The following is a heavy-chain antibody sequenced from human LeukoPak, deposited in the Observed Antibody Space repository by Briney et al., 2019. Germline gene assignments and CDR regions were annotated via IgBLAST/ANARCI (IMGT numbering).Heavy chain of an antibody. CDR3: ARKTDYGDYVDY. Sequence: ASVKVSCKASGYTFTGYYMHWVRQAPGQGLEWMGWINPNSGGTNYAQKFQGRVTMTRDTSISTAYMELSRLRSDGTAVYYCARKTDYGDYVDYWGQGTLVTVSS. CDR1: GYTFTGYY. V-gene: IGHV1-2*02. D-gene: IGHD4-17*01. J-gene: IGHJ4*02. CDR2: INPNSGGT.